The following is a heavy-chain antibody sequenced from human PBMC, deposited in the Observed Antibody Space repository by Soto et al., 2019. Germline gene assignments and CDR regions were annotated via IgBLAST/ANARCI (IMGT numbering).Heavy chain of an antibody. CDR1: GFTFNTHW. D-gene: IGHD1-26*01. V-gene: IGHV3-74*01. Sequence: EVQLVESGGGVVQPGGSLRLSCTASGFTFNTHWMHWVRQAPGKGLVWVSRISFDGITTNYADSVKGRLTVSRDNAKNKVYLHLNTLRDEDKAGYYCASGGAMGVAYWGQGTLVTVSS. CDR2: ISFDGITT. J-gene: IGHJ4*02. CDR3: ASGGAMGVAY.